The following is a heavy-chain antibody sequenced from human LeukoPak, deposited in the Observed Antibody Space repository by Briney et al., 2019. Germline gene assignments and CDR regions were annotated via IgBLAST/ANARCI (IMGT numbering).Heavy chain of an antibody. V-gene: IGHV3-64*01. D-gene: IGHD3-3*01. CDR2: ISSNGGST. J-gene: IGHJ2*01. CDR3: AREVWSSEWWYVDL. CDR1: GFTFSNYA. Sequence: GGSLRLSCAASGFTFSNYAMHWVRQAPGKGLEYVSVISSNGGSTYYANSVKGRFTISRDNSKNTLYLQMGSLRAEDMAVYYCAREVWSSEWWYVDLWGSGTLVTVSS.